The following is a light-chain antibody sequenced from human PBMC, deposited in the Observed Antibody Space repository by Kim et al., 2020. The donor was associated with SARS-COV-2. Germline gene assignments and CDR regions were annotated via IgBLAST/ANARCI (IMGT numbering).Light chain of an antibody. Sequence: GKRVTSSCSGSSSNIGSNYVYWYQQHPGTAPKLLIYRNNQRPSGVPDRFSGYKSGTSASLAISGLRSEDEADYYCAAWDDSLSGPVFGGGTQLTVL. CDR3: AAWDDSLSGPV. CDR1: SSNIGSNY. V-gene: IGLV1-47*01. J-gene: IGLJ3*02. CDR2: RNN.